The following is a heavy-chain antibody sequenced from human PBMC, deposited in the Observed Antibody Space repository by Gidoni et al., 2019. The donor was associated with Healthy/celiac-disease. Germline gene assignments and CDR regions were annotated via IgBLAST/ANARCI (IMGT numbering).Heavy chain of an antibody. J-gene: IGHJ5*02. D-gene: IGHD2-15*01. Sequence: EVQLLESGGGLVQPGGSLSLSCASSGFTFSSYAMSWVRQAPGKGLEWVSAISGSGGSTYYADSVKGRFTISRDNSKNTLYLQMNSLRAEDTAVYYCAKGYCSGGSCPTGFDPWGQGTLVTVSS. CDR3: AKGYCSGGSCPTGFDP. CDR2: ISGSGGST. CDR1: GFTFSSYA. V-gene: IGHV3-23*01.